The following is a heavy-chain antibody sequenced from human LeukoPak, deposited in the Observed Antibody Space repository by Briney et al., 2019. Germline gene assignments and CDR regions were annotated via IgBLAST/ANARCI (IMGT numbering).Heavy chain of an antibody. Sequence: PGGSLRLSCAASGFTFDSYAMRWVRQAPGKGLEWVSTFSTSGRTYYVDSVKGRFTISRDNSKNTLYLQLNSLRAEDTAVYYCAKGPAQGSYAPGGYWGQGTLVTVSS. J-gene: IGHJ4*02. V-gene: IGHV3-23*01. CDR1: GFTFDSYA. CDR2: FSTSGRT. D-gene: IGHD3-16*01. CDR3: AKGPAQGSYAPGGY.